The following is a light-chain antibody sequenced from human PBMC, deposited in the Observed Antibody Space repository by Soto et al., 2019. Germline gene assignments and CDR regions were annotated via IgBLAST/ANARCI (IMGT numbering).Light chain of an antibody. CDR2: AAS. Sequence: DIQMTQSPSSLSASVGDRVTITCRASQSISSYLNWYQQKPGKAPKLLIYAASSLQSGVPSRFSGSVSGTDFTLTISSLQPEDFETCYCQQSYSTHLTFCGGSKVDIX. J-gene: IGKJ4*02. V-gene: IGKV1-39*01. CDR1: QSISSY. CDR3: QQSYSTHLT.